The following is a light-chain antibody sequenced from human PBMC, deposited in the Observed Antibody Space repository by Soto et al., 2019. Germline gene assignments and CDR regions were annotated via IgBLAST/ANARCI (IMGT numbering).Light chain of an antibody. CDR2: RDD. Sequence: QSVLTQPPSASATPGQRITISCFGSSSNIGSNYGYWYQQLPGTAPKLLISRDDERPSGGPDRFSGSKSGTSASLAISGVRSEDEADYFCAAWDDSLRAPVFGGGTKLTVL. CDR3: AAWDDSLRAPV. V-gene: IGLV1-47*01. J-gene: IGLJ2*01. CDR1: SSNIGSNY.